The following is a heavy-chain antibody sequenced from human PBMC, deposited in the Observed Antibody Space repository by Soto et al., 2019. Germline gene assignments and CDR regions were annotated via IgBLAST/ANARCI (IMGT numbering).Heavy chain of an antibody. Sequence: SVKVSCKASGGTFSNYALDWVRQAPGQGLEWMGRIIPILGIANYAQKFQGRVTITADKSTSTAYMELSSLRSEDTAVYYCASGPQNCITSSPCCLFFDYWGQGTLVTISS. CDR3: ASGPQNCITSSPCCLFFDY. J-gene: IGHJ4*02. CDR2: IIPILGIA. V-gene: IGHV1-69*04. CDR1: GGTFSNYA. D-gene: IGHD3-10*01.